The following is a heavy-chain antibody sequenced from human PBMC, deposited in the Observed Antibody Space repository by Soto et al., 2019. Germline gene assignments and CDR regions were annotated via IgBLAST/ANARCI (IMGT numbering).Heavy chain of an antibody. J-gene: IGHJ4*02. D-gene: IGHD3-10*01. V-gene: IGHV1-46*01. CDR2: INPSGGST. Sequence: VRQAPGQGLEWMGIINPSGGSTSYAQKFQGRVTITRDTSASTAYMELSSLRSEDTAVYYCTRADYYYLDYWGQGTLVTVSS. CDR3: TRADYYYLDY.